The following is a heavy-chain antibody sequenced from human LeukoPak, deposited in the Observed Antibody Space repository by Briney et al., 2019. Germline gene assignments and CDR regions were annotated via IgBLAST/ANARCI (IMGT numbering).Heavy chain of an antibody. V-gene: IGHV1-69*13. CDR2: IIPVFDTA. J-gene: IGHJ3*02. Sequence: SVKVSCKASGGTFSSYAISWVRQAPGQGLEWMGGIIPVFDTANYAQKFQGRVTITADESTSTAYMELSSLRSEDTAVYYCARDRRGGYSYGPDAFDIWGQGTMVTVSS. CDR3: ARDRRGGYSYGPDAFDI. D-gene: IGHD5-18*01. CDR1: GGTFSSYA.